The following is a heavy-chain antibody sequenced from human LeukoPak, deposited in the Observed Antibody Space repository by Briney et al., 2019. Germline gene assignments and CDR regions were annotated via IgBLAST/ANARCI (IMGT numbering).Heavy chain of an antibody. Sequence: GRSLRLSCAASGFTFSGYGMHWVRQAPGKGLEWVAVIWYDGSNKYYADSVKGRFTISRDNSKNTLYLQMNSLRAEDTAVYYCAREGGSYYEDYFDYWGQGTLVTVSS. V-gene: IGHV3-33*01. CDR3: AREGGSYYEDYFDY. D-gene: IGHD1-26*01. CDR1: GFTFSGYG. CDR2: IWYDGSNK. J-gene: IGHJ4*02.